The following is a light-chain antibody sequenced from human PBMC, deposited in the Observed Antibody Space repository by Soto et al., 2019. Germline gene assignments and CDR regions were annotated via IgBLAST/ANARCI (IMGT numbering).Light chain of an antibody. Sequence: EIVLTQAPASLYLSRGDRATLSCRASHSVSSYSSWYQQRPGQATRLLIYDVSNRATGIPARFSVSGSGTDFNLPLSSLEPEEFAVSYCQPRNSRYTFGEGTRLEIK. V-gene: IGKV3-11*01. CDR1: HSVSSY. CDR3: QPRNSRYT. J-gene: IGKJ5*01. CDR2: DVS.